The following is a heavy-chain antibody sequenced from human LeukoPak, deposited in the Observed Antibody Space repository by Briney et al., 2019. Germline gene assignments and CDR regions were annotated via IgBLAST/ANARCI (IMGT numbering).Heavy chain of an antibody. V-gene: IGHV4-34*01. J-gene: IGHJ4*02. CDR3: AREKFGELLYY. Sequence: PSETLSLTCAVYGGSFSGYYWSWIRQPPGKGLEWIGEINHSGSTNYSPSLKSRVTISVDTSKNQFSLKLSSVTAADTAVYYCAREKFGELLYYWGQGTLVTVSS. D-gene: IGHD3-10*01. CDR2: INHSGST. CDR1: GGSFSGYY.